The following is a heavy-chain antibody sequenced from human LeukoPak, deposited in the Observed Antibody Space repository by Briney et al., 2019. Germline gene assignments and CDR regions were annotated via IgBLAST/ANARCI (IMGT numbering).Heavy chain of an antibody. CDR3: ARGPSSIFDY. CDR1: GLTFSSYE. V-gene: IGHV3-48*03. D-gene: IGHD2-2*01. J-gene: IGHJ4*02. CDR2: ISSSGSTM. Sequence: GGSLRLSCAASGLTFSSYEMNWVRRTPGKGLEWVSYISSSGSTMHYADSVKGRFTISRDNAKNSLYLQMNSLRAEDTAVYHCARGPSSIFDYWGQGTLVTVSS.